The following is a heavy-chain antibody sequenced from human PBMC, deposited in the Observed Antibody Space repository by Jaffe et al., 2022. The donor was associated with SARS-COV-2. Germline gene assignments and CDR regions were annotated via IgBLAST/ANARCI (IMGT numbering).Heavy chain of an antibody. CDR2: MYHSGST. Sequence: QVQLQESGPGLVKPSGTLSLTCAVSGGSISSNYWWSWVRQPPGKGLEWIGEMYHSGSTHYNPSLKSRVTISVDKSKNWFSLKLSSVTAADTAVYYCARGTSGEGGVFDPWGQGTLVTVSS. D-gene: IGHD2-15*01. V-gene: IGHV4-4*02. J-gene: IGHJ5*02. CDR1: GGSISSNYW. CDR3: ARGTSGEGGVFDP.